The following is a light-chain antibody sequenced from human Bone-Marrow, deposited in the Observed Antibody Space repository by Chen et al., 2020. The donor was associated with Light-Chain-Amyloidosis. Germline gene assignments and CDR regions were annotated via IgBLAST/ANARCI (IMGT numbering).Light chain of an antibody. CDR3: CSYAGSNSFV. Sequence: QSALTQPRSVSGSPGQSVTISCPGTSSDVGGYNYVSLYQQHPGKAPKLMIYDVTKRPSGVPDRFSGSKSGNTASLTISGLQAEDEADYYCCSYAGSNSFVFGTGTKVTVL. CDR1: SSDVGGYNY. CDR2: DVT. V-gene: IGLV2-11*01. J-gene: IGLJ1*01.